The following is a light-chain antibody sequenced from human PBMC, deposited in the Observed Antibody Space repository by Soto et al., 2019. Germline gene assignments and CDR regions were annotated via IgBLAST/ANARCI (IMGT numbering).Light chain of an antibody. Sequence: EIVLTQSPGTLSLSPGEGATLSCRASQSVGGTFLAWYQQKGGRAPRLLIHGTSNRAPGISDRFSGSGSGTDFTLTISRLEPEDFAVYYCQQYGTSPMYTFGQGTKVDI. CDR1: QSVGGTF. V-gene: IGKV3-20*01. CDR3: QQYGTSPMYT. CDR2: GTS. J-gene: IGKJ2*01.